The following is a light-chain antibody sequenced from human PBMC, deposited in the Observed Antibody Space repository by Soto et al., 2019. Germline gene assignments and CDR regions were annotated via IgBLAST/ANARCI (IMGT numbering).Light chain of an antibody. CDR2: DVN. Sequence: QSALTQPASVSGSPGQSITISCTGTSSDVGAYKYVSWYQQHPGKAPKLMIYDVNDRPSGVSDRFSGSKSGNTASLTISGLQAEDEADYYCSSYTRSSTVVFGGGTKLTVL. J-gene: IGLJ2*01. CDR3: SSYTRSSTVV. CDR1: SSDVGAYKY. V-gene: IGLV2-14*03.